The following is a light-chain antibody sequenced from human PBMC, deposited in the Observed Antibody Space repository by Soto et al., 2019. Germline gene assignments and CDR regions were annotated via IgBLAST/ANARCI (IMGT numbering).Light chain of an antibody. J-gene: IGKJ4*01. CDR3: QQYTRYSGFS. Sequence: DIQMTQFPSTLSSAIGDRVTITCRASQSIGTWLAWYQQKPGKAPNLLIYDASTLQSGAPSRFSGSGSGTEFTVTISSLQPDDFATYYCQQYTRYSGFSFGGGTKVEIK. V-gene: IGKV1-5*01. CDR1: QSIGTW. CDR2: DAS.